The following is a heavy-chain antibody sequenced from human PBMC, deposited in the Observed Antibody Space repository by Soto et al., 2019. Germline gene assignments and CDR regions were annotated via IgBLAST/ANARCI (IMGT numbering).Heavy chain of an antibody. CDR1: GYTFTKYG. D-gene: IGHD5-18*01. CDR3: GRGAYSYGHDY. J-gene: IGHJ4*02. Sequence: ASVKFSCKASGYTFTKYGISWVRQAPGQGLEWVGWISTYNGKTDSAQKLQGRVSMTTDTSASTAYMELRSLRSDDTAVYYCGRGAYSYGHDYWGRGTLVTVSS. CDR2: ISTYNGKT. V-gene: IGHV1-18*01.